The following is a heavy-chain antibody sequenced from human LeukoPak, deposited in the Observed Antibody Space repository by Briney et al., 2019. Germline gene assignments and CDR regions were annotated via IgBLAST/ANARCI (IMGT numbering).Heavy chain of an antibody. CDR2: IYYSGST. V-gene: IGHV4-39*07. D-gene: IGHD6-13*01. Sequence: PSETLSLTCTVSGYSISSSSYYWGWIRQPPGKGLEWIGSIYYSGSTYYNPSLKSRVTISVDTSKNQFSLKLSSVTAADTAVYYCARSIAAAGTNSRFDYWGQGTPVTVSS. CDR3: ARSIAAAGTNSRFDY. J-gene: IGHJ4*02. CDR1: GYSISSSSYY.